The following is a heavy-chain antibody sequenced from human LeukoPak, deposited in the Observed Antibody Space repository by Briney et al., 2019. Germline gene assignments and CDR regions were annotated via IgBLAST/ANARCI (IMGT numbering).Heavy chain of an antibody. CDR3: AKDVNDYGALGTGEGDY. CDR1: GFTFDDYT. Sequence: PGGSLRLSCAASGFTFDDYTMHWVRQAPGKGLEWVSLISWDGGSTYYADSVKGRFTISRDNSKNSLYLQMNSLRAEDTAVYYCAKDVNDYGALGTGEGDYWGQGTLVTVSS. D-gene: IGHD4-17*01. V-gene: IGHV3-43*01. CDR2: ISWDGGST. J-gene: IGHJ4*02.